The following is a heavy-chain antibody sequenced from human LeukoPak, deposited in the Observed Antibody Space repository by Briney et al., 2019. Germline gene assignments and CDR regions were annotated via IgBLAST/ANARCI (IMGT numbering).Heavy chain of an antibody. CDR2: IKQDGSEK. J-gene: IGHJ4*02. V-gene: IGHV3-7*01. D-gene: IGHD1-26*01. CDR1: RFTFSSHW. CDR3: ARGGSYSLAIGQ. Sequence: GGSLRLSCAASRFTFSSHWMSWVRQAPGKGLEWVANIKQDGSEKYYVDSVKGRFTISRDNAKNSLYLQMNSLRAEDTAVYFCARGGSYSLAIGQWGQGTLVTVSS.